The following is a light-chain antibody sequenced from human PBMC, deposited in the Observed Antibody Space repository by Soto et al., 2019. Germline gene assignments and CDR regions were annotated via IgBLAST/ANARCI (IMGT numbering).Light chain of an antibody. CDR1: QTISNY. Sequence: DIKMTQSPSSLSASVGDRVTITCRASQTISNYLQWYQQKSGQASKLLVYAASILHSGVPSRFSGSGSGTDFTLTINSLQPEDFATYYCLQTYTTLTWTFGQGTKVDIK. J-gene: IGKJ1*01. V-gene: IGKV1-39*01. CDR2: AAS. CDR3: LQTYTTLTWT.